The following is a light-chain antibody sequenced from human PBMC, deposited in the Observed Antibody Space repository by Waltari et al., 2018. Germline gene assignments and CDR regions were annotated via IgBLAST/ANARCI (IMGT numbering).Light chain of an antibody. Sequence: QSVLTQPPSVSAAPGQKVTISCSGSSSNIGNNYVSWYQQLPGTAPKRLIYDNNKRPSGLPDRFSGSKSGPSATLGITGLQTGDEADYYCGTWDTSPSTVLFGGGTKLTVL. CDR2: DNN. CDR1: SSNIGNNY. V-gene: IGLV1-51*01. CDR3: GTWDTSPSTVL. J-gene: IGLJ2*01.